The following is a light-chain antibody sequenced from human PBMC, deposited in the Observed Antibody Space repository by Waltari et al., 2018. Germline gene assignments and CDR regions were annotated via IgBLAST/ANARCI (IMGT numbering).Light chain of an antibody. CDR1: QSISSY. J-gene: IGKJ1*01. Sequence: DIQMTQSPSSLSASVGDRVTITCRASQSISSYLNWYQQKPGKAPKLLISAASSLQSGVPSRCGGSGSGTDFTLTISSLQPEDFATYYCQHTYSTPQAFGQGTKVEFK. CDR2: AAS. CDR3: QHTYSTPQA. V-gene: IGKV1-39*01.